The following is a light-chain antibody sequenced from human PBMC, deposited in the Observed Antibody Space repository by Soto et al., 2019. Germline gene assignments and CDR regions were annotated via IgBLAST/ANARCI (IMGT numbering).Light chain of an antibody. CDR1: SSNIGTVYD. J-gene: IGLJ2*01. V-gene: IGLV1-40*01. Sequence: QSALTQPPSVSGAPGQRVTISCTGSSSNIGTVYDIHWYQQLPGTAPKLLIYGNNNRPSGVPDRFSGSKSGTSASLAITGLQAEDEADYYCQSYDSSRSGSVFGGGTKLTVL. CDR3: QSYDSSRSGSV. CDR2: GNN.